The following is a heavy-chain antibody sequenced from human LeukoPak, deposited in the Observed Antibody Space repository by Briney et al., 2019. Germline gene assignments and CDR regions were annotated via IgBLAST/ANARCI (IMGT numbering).Heavy chain of an antibody. CDR3: ARDEHQYFYASSGRFDY. V-gene: IGHV3-30*04. CDR2: ISYDGKKR. Sequence: GRSLRLSCAASGFTFSSYSMHWVRQAPGKGLEWVAVISYDGKKRFYADSVKGRFTISRDNSKNTVDLQMNSLRAEDMAVYYCARDEHQYFYASSGRFDYWGQGILVTVSS. D-gene: IGHD3-22*01. CDR1: GFTFSSYS. J-gene: IGHJ4*02.